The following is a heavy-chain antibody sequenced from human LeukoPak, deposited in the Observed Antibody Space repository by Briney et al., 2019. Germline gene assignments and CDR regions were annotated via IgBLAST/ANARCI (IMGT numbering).Heavy chain of an antibody. D-gene: IGHD3-22*01. CDR1: GYTFTSYA. CDR3: ARGREYYYDSSGPLLGFGY. J-gene: IGHJ4*02. V-gene: IGHV1-3*03. CDR2: INAGNGKT. Sequence: ASVKVSCKASGYTFTSYAIHWVRQAPGQRLEWMGWINAGNGKTKYSQEFQGRVTITRDTSISTAYMELSSLRSEDTAVYYCARGREYYYDSSGPLLGFGYWGQGTLVTVSS.